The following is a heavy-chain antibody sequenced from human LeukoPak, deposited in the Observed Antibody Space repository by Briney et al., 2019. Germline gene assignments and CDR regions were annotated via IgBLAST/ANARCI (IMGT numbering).Heavy chain of an antibody. CDR2: IKQDGSEK. J-gene: IGHJ3*02. D-gene: IGHD7-27*01. V-gene: IGHV3-7*01. Sequence: GGSLRLSCAASGFTFSSYWMSWVRQAPGKGLEWVANIKQDGSEKYYVDSVKGRFTISRDNAKNSLYLQMNSLRAEDTAVYYCAKVFLADSLTGDLGDAFDIWGQGTMVTVSS. CDR3: AKVFLADSLTGDLGDAFDI. CDR1: GFTFSSYW.